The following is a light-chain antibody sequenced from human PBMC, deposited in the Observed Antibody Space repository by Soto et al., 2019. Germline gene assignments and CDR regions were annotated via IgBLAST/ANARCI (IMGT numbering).Light chain of an antibody. CDR2: AAS. Sequence: DIQMTQSPSSLSASVGDRVTITCRASQSISSYLNWYQQKPGKAPKLLIYAASSLQSGVPSRFSGSGSGTDFTRTISSLQPEDFATYDCQQSYSTPYTFGQGTKLEIK. V-gene: IGKV1-39*01. CDR3: QQSYSTPYT. J-gene: IGKJ2*01. CDR1: QSISSY.